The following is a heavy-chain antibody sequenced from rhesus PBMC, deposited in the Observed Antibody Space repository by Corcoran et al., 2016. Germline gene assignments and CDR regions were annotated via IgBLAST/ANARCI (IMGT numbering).Heavy chain of an antibody. V-gene: IGHV4-169*01. D-gene: IGHD3-16*01. CDR3: ARRAASGSYYWAVDY. CDR1: GGSISSSY. J-gene: IGHJ4*01. CDR2: IYGSGSST. Sequence: QLQLQESGPGLVKPSETLSVTCAVSGGSISSSYWSWIRQAPGKGLEGIGDIYGSGSSTTYNPSLKGRVTLPVDTSKNQLSLKLSSVTTAETAVYYCARRAASGSYYWAVDYWGQGVLVTVSS.